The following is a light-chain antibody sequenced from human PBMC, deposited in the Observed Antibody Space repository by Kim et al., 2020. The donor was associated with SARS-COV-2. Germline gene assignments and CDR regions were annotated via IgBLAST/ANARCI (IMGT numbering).Light chain of an antibody. CDR3: LQDYDYPYT. CDR2: SAS. J-gene: IGKJ2*01. CDR1: QGIRND. Sequence: AIQMTQSPSSLSTSVGDTVTITCRASQGIRNDLGWYQQKPGKAPKLLIYSASSLQSGVPSRFSGSGSGTDFTLTISSLQPEDFATYYCLQDYDYPYTFGQGTKLEI. V-gene: IGKV1-6*01.